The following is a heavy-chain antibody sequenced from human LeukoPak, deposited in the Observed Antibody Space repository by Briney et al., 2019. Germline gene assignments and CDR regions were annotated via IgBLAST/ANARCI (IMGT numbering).Heavy chain of an antibody. CDR3: ATIGYSSEP. J-gene: IGHJ5*02. Sequence: GSLRLSCAASGFTFSNYWIHWVRQAPGKGLVWVSRINTDGSITSYADSVKGRFTISRDNAKNTLYLQMNSLRAEDTAVYYCATIGYSSEPWGQGTLVTVSS. CDR2: INTDGSIT. D-gene: IGHD6-13*01. V-gene: IGHV3-74*01. CDR1: GFTFSNYW.